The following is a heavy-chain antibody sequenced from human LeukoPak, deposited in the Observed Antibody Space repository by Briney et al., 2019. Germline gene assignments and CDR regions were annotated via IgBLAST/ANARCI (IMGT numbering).Heavy chain of an antibody. Sequence: PGGSLRLSCAASGFTVSSNYMSWVRQAPGKGLEWVSVIYSGGSTYYADSVKGRFTISRDNSKNTLYLQMNSLRAEDTAVYYCAKDLSITMVRGDPRPHGDWGQGTLVTVSS. V-gene: IGHV3-53*01. CDR1: GFTVSSNY. D-gene: IGHD3-10*01. CDR3: AKDLSITMVRGDPRPHGD. CDR2: IYSGGST. J-gene: IGHJ4*02.